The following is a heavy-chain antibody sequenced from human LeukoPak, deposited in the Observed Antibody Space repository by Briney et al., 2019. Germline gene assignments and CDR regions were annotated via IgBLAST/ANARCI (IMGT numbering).Heavy chain of an antibody. V-gene: IGHV4-39*01. D-gene: IGHD6-13*01. CDR3: PRLGLSSSRVIDY. Sequence: SETLSLTCTVSGGSISSSSYYWGWIRQPPGKGLEWIGSIYYSGSPYYNPSLKSRVTISVDTSKNQFSLKLSSVNAPDPAVYYCPRLGLSSSRVIDYWGQGTLVTVSS. CDR2: IYYSGSP. CDR1: GGSISSSSYY. J-gene: IGHJ4*02.